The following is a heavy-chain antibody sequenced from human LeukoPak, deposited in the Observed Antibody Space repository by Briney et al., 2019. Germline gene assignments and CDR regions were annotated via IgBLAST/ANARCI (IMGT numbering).Heavy chain of an antibody. CDR1: GFTFSTHW. Sequence: GGSLRLSCAASGFTFSTHWMSWFRQAPGKGLEWVANIKHDGSEKYYVDSVKGRFTISRDNAKNSLYLQMNSLRAEDTAVYYCASGFLDDFWSGHFWGQGTLVTVSS. D-gene: IGHD3-3*01. J-gene: IGHJ4*02. V-gene: IGHV3-7*01. CDR2: IKHDGSEK. CDR3: ASGFLDDFWSGHF.